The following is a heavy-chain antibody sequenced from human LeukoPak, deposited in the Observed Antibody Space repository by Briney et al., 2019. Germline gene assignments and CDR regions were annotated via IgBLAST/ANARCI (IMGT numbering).Heavy chain of an antibody. J-gene: IGHJ4*02. Sequence: GGSLRLSCAASGFTFSNYAMHWVRQASGKGLEWVGRIRSKANSYATAYAASVKGRFTISRDDSKNTAYLQMNSLKTEDTAVYYCTRHTEYTYYYDSSGPTLGDYWGQGTLVTVSS. V-gene: IGHV3-73*01. CDR1: GFTFSNYA. CDR3: TRHTEYTYYYDSSGPTLGDY. CDR2: IRSKANSYAT. D-gene: IGHD3-22*01.